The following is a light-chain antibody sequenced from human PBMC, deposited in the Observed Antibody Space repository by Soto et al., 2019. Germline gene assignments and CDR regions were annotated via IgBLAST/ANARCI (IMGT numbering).Light chain of an antibody. J-gene: IGLJ3*02. CDR1: SGSIASNY. V-gene: IGLV6-57*01. CDR2: EDN. Sequence: NFMLTQPHSVSESPGKTVTISCTRSSGSIASNYVQWYQQRPGSSPTTVISEDNQRPSGVPDRFSGSIDSSSNSASLTISGLKTEDEADYYCQSYDSNNHWVFGGGTKLTVL. CDR3: QSYDSNNHWV.